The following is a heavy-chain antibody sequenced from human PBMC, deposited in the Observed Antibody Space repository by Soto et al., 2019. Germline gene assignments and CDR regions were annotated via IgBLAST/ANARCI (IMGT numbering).Heavy chain of an antibody. J-gene: IGHJ4*02. V-gene: IGHV3-23*01. CDR3: AKDGRITIFGVVTGLDY. Sequence: GGSLRLSCEVSGFTFRTFVVSWVRQAPGKGLEWVSSFDGVGDSTYYADSVKGRFFISRDNSNNTMFLQMNSLRAEDTAVYYCAKDGRITIFGVVTGLDYWGQGTLVTVSS. CDR1: GFTFRTFV. D-gene: IGHD3-3*01. CDR2: FDGVGDST.